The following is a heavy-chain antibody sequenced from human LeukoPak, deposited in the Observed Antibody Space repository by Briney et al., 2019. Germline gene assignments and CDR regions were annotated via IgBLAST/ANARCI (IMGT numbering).Heavy chain of an antibody. Sequence: GGSLRLSCAASGFTFSSYAMSWVRQAPGKGLEWVSAISGSGGSTYYADSVKGRFTISRDNSKNTLYLQMNSLRAEDTAVYYCANSYCSSTSCYLYYFDYWGQGTLITVSS. CDR1: GFTFSSYA. D-gene: IGHD2-2*01. J-gene: IGHJ4*02. CDR2: ISGSGGST. V-gene: IGHV3-23*01. CDR3: ANSYCSSTSCYLYYFDY.